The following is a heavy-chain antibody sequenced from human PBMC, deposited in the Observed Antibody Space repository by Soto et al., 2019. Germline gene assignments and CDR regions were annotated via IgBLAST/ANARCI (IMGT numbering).Heavy chain of an antibody. CDR1: GFTFSSYD. CDR3: ARTTTTKSRDD. D-gene: IGHD4-17*01. V-gene: IGHV3-23*01. Sequence: GGSLRLSCAASGFTFSSYDMSWVRQAPGKGLEYVSSISVTGSGTYYADSVKGRFTISRDNSKNTLYLQMNSLRVEDTAVYYCARTTTTKSRDDWGQGTLVTVSS. J-gene: IGHJ4*02. CDR2: ISVTGSGT.